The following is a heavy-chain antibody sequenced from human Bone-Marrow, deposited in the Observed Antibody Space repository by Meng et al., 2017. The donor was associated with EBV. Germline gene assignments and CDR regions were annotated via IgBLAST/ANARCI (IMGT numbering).Heavy chain of an antibody. CDR2: INHSGST. V-gene: IGHV4-34*01. CDR3: ASRHYYDSSGYYGFDY. Sequence: RLQWWAGGLESYETPPPHCAVYGGSSSGYYWRWIRQPPGKRREWIGEINHSGSTNYTPSLKSRVTISVDTSKNQFSLKLSSVTAADTAVYYCASRHYYDSSGYYGFDYWGQGTLVTVSS. J-gene: IGHJ4*02. D-gene: IGHD3-22*01. CDR1: GGSSSGYY.